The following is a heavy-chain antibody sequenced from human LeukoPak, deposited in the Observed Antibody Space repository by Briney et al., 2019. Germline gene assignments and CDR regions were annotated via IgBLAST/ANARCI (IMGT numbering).Heavy chain of an antibody. J-gene: IGHJ4*02. V-gene: IGHV4-39*01. CDR3: ASYGSGSYYSGLIDY. CDR1: GGSISSSSYY. CDR2: IYYSGST. Sequence: PSETLSLTCTVSGGSISSSSYYWGWIRQPPGTGLEWIGSIYYSGSTYYNPSLKSRVTISVDTSKNQFSLKLSSVTAADTAVYYCASYGSGSYYSGLIDYWGQGTLVTVSS. D-gene: IGHD3-10*01.